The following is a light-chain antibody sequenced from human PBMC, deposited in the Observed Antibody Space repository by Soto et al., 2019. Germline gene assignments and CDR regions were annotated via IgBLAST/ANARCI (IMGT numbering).Light chain of an antibody. Sequence: EIVLTQSPGTLSLSPGERATLSCRASQSVSSSYLGWYQQKPGQAPRLLIYGASSRATGIPDRFSGSGSGTDFTLTISRLEPEDFALYYCQQYKDWPLTFGGGTKVDIK. J-gene: IGKJ4*01. V-gene: IGKV3-20*01. CDR3: QQYKDWPLT. CDR1: QSVSSSY. CDR2: GAS.